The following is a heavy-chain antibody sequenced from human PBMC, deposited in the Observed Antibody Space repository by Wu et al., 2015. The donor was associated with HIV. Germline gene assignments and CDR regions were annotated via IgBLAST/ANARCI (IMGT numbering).Heavy chain of an antibody. J-gene: IGHJ4*02. CDR1: GGTFSSYA. CDR2: IKPSNGLI. V-gene: IGHV1-2*02. CDR3: TRNVEN. D-gene: IGHD1-1*01. Sequence: QLVQSGAEVKKPGSSVKVSCKASGGTFSSYAISWVRQAPGQGLEWMGWIKPSNGLINYAQKFQGRVTLTRDTSINTAYMQLTSLTSDDTAVYYCTRNVENWGQGTLVTVSS.